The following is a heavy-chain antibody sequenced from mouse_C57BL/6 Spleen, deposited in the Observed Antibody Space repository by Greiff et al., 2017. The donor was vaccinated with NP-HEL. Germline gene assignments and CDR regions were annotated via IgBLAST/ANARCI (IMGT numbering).Heavy chain of an antibody. J-gene: IGHJ4*01. V-gene: IGHV1-50*01. CDR2: IDPSDSYT. CDR1: GYTFTSYW. D-gene: IGHD1-1*01. CDR3: AYYGAGDY. Sequence: VQLQQPGAELVKPGASVKLSCKASGYTFTSYWMQWVKQRPGQGLEWIGEIDPSDSYTNYNQKFKGKATLTVDTSSSTAYMQLSSLTSEDSAVYYCAYYGAGDYWGQGTSVTVSS.